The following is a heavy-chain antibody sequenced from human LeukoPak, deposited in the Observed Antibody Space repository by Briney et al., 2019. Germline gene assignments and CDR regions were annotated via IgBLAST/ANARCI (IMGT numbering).Heavy chain of an antibody. D-gene: IGHD1-26*01. Sequence: GRSLRLSCVASGFTFSSNGMHWVRRAAGKGLEWVAVIWYDGSNKYYADSVKGRFTISRDNSKNTLYLQMNSLRAEDTAVYYCAKDGTLGARVPEVRRRYYYYYMDVWGKGTTVTVSS. CDR1: GFTFSSNG. CDR3: AKDGTLGARVPEVRRRYYYYYMDV. J-gene: IGHJ6*03. CDR2: IWYDGSNK. V-gene: IGHV3-33*06.